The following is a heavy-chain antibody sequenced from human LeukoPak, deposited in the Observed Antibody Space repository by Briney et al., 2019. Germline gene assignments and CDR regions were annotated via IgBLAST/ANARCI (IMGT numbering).Heavy chain of an antibody. CDR3: TTLGYHLDS. J-gene: IGHJ4*02. CDR2: IAGSDTRT. D-gene: IGHD3-22*01. V-gene: IGHV3-48*03. Sequence: GGSLRLSCAASGFDFRAYEMNWVRQAPGKGLEWVSYIAGSDTRTYYADSVKGRFTISRDNAKNSLYLQVNSLRAEDTALYYCTTLGYHLDSWGQGTLVTVSS. CDR1: GFDFRAYE.